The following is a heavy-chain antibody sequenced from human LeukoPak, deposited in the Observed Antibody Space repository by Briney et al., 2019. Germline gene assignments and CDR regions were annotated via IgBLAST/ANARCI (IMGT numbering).Heavy chain of an antibody. J-gene: IGHJ4*02. CDR3: ARDPHCSGGSCYPY. V-gene: IGHV3-53*01. CDR2: IYSGGST. D-gene: IGHD2-15*01. Sequence: SGGSLRLSCAASGFTVISNYMSWVGQAPGKGLEWVSVIYSGGSTYYADSVKGRFTISRDNSKNTLYLQMNSLRAEDTAVYYCARDPHCSGGSCYPYWGQGTLVTVSS. CDR1: GFTVISNY.